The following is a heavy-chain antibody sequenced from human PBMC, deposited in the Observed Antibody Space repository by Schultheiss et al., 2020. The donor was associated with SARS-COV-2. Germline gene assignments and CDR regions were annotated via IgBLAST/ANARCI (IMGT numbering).Heavy chain of an antibody. CDR2: IYYTGST. Sequence: SETLSLTCTVSGGSISSGSYYWSWIRQPPGKGLEWIGYIYYTGSTNYNPSLKSRVTITVDTSKNQFSLKVSSVTAADTAVYYCARDRYGYTYGPSGMDVWGQGTTVTVSS. CDR1: GGSISSGSYY. CDR3: ARDRYGYTYGPSGMDV. V-gene: IGHV4-61*01. J-gene: IGHJ6*02. D-gene: IGHD5-18*01.